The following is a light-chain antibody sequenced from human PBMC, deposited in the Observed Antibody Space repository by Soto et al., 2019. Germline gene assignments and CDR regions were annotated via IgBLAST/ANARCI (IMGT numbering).Light chain of an antibody. CDR2: GAS. V-gene: IGKV1-39*01. Sequence: DIQMTQSPSSLSASIGDRVTLTCRASQNIINYLNWYQQKPGKAPELLIFGASRLQSGVPSRFSGSGSGTDFTLTISSLQPEDFATYYCQQSHTAPNTFGQGTKLEIK. J-gene: IGKJ2*01. CDR3: QQSHTAPNT. CDR1: QNIINY.